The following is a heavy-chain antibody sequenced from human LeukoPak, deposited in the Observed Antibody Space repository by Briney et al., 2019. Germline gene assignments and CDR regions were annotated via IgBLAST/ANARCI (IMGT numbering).Heavy chain of an antibody. CDR3: APGYGSGNYPLEY. Sequence: PGGSLRLSCAASGFTFSSYEMNWVRQAPGKGLEWVSYISRRGSTIYYADSVKGRFTISRDNAKNSLFLQMNSLRGEDTAVYYCAPGYGSGNYPLEYRGQGTLVTVSS. CDR2: ISRRGSTI. V-gene: IGHV3-48*03. J-gene: IGHJ4*02. D-gene: IGHD3-10*01. CDR1: GFTFSSYE.